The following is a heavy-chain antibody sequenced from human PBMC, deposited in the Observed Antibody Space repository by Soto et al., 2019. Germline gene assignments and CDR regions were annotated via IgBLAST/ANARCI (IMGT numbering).Heavy chain of an antibody. J-gene: IGHJ4*02. CDR3: TATEGYCSSTSCSEVDY. V-gene: IGHV3-15*01. D-gene: IGHD2-2*01. CDR1: GFTFSNAW. CDR2: IKSKTDGGTT. Sequence: GGSLRLSCAASGFTFSNAWMSWVRQAPGKGLEWVGRIKSKTDGGTTDYAAPVKGRFTISRDDSKNTLYLQMNSLKTEDTAVYYCTATEGYCSSTSCSEVDYWGQGTLVTVSS.